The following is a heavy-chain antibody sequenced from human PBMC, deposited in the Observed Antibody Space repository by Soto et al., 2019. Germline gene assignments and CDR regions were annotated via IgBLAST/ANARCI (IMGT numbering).Heavy chain of an antibody. CDR1: GGSVSSTSYY. D-gene: IGHD1-1*01. CDR3: ARGHGTYYFDY. CDR2: IHYSGST. J-gene: IGHJ4*02. V-gene: IGHV4-61*01. Sequence: PSETLSLTCTVSGGSVSSTSYYWTWIRQPPGKGLEWIGYIHYSGSTNYNPSLQSRVTISVDTSKNQFSLKLSSVTAADTAVYYCARGHGTYYFDYWGQGTLVTVSS.